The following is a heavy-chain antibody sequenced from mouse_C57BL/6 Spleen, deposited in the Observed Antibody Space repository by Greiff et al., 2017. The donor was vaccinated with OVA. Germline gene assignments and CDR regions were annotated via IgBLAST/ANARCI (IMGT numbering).Heavy chain of an antibody. CDR2: INPNNGGT. CDR3: ASLGPWYFDV. Sequence: VQLQQSGPELVKPGASVKISCKASGYTFTDYYMNWVKQSHGKSLEWIGDINPNNGGTSYNQKFKGKATLTVDKSSSTAYMELRSLTSEDSAVYYCASLGPWYFDVWGTGTTVTVSS. V-gene: IGHV1-26*01. D-gene: IGHD4-1*01. J-gene: IGHJ1*03. CDR1: GYTFTDYY.